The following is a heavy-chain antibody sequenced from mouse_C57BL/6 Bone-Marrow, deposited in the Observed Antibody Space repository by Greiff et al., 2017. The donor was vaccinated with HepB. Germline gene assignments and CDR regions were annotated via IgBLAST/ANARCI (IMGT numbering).Heavy chain of an antibody. J-gene: IGHJ4*01. Sequence: EVQLQQSGGGLVQPGGSMKLSCVASGFTFSNYWMNWVRQSPEKGLEWVAQIRLKSDNYATHYAESVKGRFTISRDDSKSSVYLQMNNLRAEDTGIYYCTEGGWLLFYAMDYWGQGTSVTVSS. D-gene: IGHD2-3*01. CDR1: GFTFSNYW. CDR3: TEGGWLLFYAMDY. CDR2: IRLKSDNYAT. V-gene: IGHV6-3*01.